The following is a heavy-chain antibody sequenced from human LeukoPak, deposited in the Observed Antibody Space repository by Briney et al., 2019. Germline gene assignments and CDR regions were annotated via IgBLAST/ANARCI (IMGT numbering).Heavy chain of an antibody. Sequence: SETLSLTCTVSGSTISSGGNYWTWNRQHPGQVMEWIGYIYYSGSTYYNPSLKSRVTISVDTSKNQFSLKLSSVTAADTAVYYCAGIAARSFDYWGQGTLVTVSS. V-gene: IGHV4-31*03. CDR2: IYYSGST. J-gene: IGHJ4*02. CDR1: GSTISSGGNY. CDR3: AGIAARSFDY. D-gene: IGHD6-6*01.